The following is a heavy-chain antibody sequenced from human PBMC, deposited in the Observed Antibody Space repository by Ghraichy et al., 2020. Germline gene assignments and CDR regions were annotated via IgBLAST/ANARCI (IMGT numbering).Heavy chain of an antibody. D-gene: IGHD2-2*01. Sequence: SETLSLTCTVSGGSISSGGYYWSWIRQHPGKGLEWIGYIYYSGSTYYNPSLKSRVTISVDTSKNQFSLKLSSVTAADTAVYYCAGDCSSTSCYLDYWGQGTLVTVSS. J-gene: IGHJ4*02. V-gene: IGHV4-31*03. CDR3: AGDCSSTSCYLDY. CDR2: IYYSGST. CDR1: GGSISSGGYY.